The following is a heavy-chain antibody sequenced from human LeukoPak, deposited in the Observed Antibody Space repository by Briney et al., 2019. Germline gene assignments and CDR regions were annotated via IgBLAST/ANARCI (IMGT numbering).Heavy chain of an antibody. CDR3: ARGANGWFDP. J-gene: IGHJ5*02. CDR2: IYSSGST. CDR1: GGPISSGNYY. Sequence: SETLSLTCTVSGGPISSGNYYCSWIRQPAGKGLEWIGRIYSSGSTNYNPSLKSRVTISVDTSNNQFSLKLSSVTAADTAVYYCARGANGWFDPWGQGTLVTVSS. V-gene: IGHV4-61*02. D-gene: IGHD1-1*01.